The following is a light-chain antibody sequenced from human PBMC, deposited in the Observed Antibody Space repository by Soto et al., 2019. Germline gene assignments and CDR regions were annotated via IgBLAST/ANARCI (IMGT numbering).Light chain of an antibody. CDR2: NTH. Sequence: QTVVTQEPSLTVSPGGTVTLTCASSTRAVTSDYYPNWFQQKHGQAPTSLIYNTHNRHSWTPARFSGSLLGNRAALTLSGALPEDEAEYYCLLFSGGAYVFGPGTKLTVL. CDR3: LLFSGGAYV. CDR1: TRAVTSDYY. J-gene: IGLJ1*01. V-gene: IGLV7-43*01.